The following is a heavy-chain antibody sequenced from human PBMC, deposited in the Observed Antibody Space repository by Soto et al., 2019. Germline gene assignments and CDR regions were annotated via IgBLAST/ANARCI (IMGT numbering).Heavy chain of an antibody. CDR3: ARENSRISPRLFQH. CDR1: GFIFSDYA. D-gene: IGHD6-6*01. J-gene: IGHJ1*01. CDR2: ISPAGTNQ. V-gene: IGHV3-30-3*01. Sequence: GSLRLSCVASGFIFSDYAMHWARQAPGKGLEWVALISPAGTNQYYADSAKGRFTISRDNSKNTLYPQMNSLRPEDTGLYYCARENSRISPRLFQHWGHGTLVTVSS.